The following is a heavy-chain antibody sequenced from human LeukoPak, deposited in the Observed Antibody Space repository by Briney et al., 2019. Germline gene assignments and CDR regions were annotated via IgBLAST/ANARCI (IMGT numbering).Heavy chain of an antibody. D-gene: IGHD3-16*02. CDR1: GYSISSGYY. CDR3: ARADDYVWGSYRYFDY. CDR2: IYHSGST. J-gene: IGHJ4*02. Sequence: SETLSLTCAVSGYSISSGYYWGWIRAPPRKGLEGIGSIYHSGSTYYNPSLKSRVTISVDTSKNQFYLKLSSVTAADTAVYYCARADDYVWGSYRYFDYWGQGTLVTVSS. V-gene: IGHV4-38-2*01.